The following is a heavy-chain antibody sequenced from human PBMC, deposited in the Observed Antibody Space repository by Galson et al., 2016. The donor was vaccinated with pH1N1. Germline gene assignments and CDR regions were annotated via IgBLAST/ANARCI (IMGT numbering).Heavy chain of an antibody. CDR3: AREGRSDYGDYDGNYYGMDV. V-gene: IGHV3-48*04. J-gene: IGHJ6*02. CDR1: GFTFSSWH. Sequence: SLRLSCAASGFTFSSWHMDWVRQAPGEGLEWISFITYTSATIYYADSVKGRFTVSRDNAKNSLYLQMNSLRAEDTAVYYCAREGRSDYGDYDGNYYGMDVWGQGTTVTVSS. CDR2: ITYTSATI. D-gene: IGHD4-17*01.